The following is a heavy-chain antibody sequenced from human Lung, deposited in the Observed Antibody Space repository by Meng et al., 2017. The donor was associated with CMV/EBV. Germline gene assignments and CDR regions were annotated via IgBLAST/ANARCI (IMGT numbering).Heavy chain of an antibody. V-gene: IGHV3-23*01. CDR2: ITGSGDDT. D-gene: IGHD2-2*01. CDR3: AKAGGYCTGASCYPNWFDP. Sequence: GGSLRLSCAASGFTFSTYAMSWVRQAPGKRLEWLSAITGSGDDTYYADSVRGRFTISRDNSKNTLSLQMNSLRAEDTALYYCAKAGGYCTGASCYPNWFDPWGLGXVVTVSS. CDR1: GFTFSTYA. J-gene: IGHJ5*02.